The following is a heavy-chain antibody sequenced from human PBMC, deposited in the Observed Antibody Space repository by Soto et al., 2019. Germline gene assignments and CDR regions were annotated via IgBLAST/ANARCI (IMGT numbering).Heavy chain of an antibody. Sequence: EMQLVESGGVLVQPGESLRLSCAASGFTFSRYWMHWVRQSPEKGLVWVSHINTDGSNSNYADSVKGRFTISRDNAKNTLYLQMDGLEAEDTALYYCARAAYSSSWYADFWGQGTLVTVSS. D-gene: IGHD6-13*01. V-gene: IGHV3-74*02. CDR2: INTDGSNS. CDR1: GFTFSRYW. CDR3: ARAAYSSSWYADF. J-gene: IGHJ4*02.